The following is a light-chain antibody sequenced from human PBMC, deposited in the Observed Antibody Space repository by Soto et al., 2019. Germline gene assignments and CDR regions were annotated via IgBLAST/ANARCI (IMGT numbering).Light chain of an antibody. V-gene: IGKV1-5*01. J-gene: IGKJ1*01. Sequence: DIQLTQSPSTLSASVGDRVTITCRASQRIDRYLAWYQQKPGKAPKLLVYDASTLEGRVPSRFSGSGSATEFILTISSLQPDDFATYYCQQYKDDAWTFGQGTRVEFK. CDR3: QQYKDDAWT. CDR2: DAS. CDR1: QRIDRY.